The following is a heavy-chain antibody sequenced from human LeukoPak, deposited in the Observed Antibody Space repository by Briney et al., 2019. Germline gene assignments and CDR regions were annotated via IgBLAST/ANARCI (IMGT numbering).Heavy chain of an antibody. CDR1: GGSISSYY. CDR3: ATGGGSSRYRYYYYGMDV. CDR2: IYYSGST. V-gene: IGHV4-59*01. J-gene: IGHJ6*02. D-gene: IGHD6-13*01. Sequence: PSETLSLTCTVSGGSISSYYWSWIRQPPGKGLEWIRYIYYSGSTNYNPSLKSRVTISVDTSKNQFSLKLSSVTAADTAVYYCATGGGSSRYRYYYYGMDVWGQGTTVTVSS.